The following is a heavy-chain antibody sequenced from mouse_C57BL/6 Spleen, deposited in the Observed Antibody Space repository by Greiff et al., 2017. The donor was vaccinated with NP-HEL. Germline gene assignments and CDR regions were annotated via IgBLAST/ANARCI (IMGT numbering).Heavy chain of an antibody. V-gene: IGHV1-26*01. D-gene: IGHD2-5*01. CDR1: GYTFTDYY. J-gene: IGHJ2*01. Sequence: VQLQQSGPELVKPGASVKISCKASGYTFTDYYMNWVKQSHGKSLEWIGDINPNNGGTSYNQKFKGKATLTVDKSSSTAYMELRSLTSEDSAVYYCARSRSYSNPYFDYWGQGTTLTVSS. CDR2: INPNNGGT. CDR3: ARSRSYSNPYFDY.